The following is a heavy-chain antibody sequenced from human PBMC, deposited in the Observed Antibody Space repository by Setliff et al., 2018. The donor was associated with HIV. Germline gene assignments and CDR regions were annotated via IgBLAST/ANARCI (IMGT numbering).Heavy chain of an antibody. V-gene: IGHV1-18*01. CDR3: AREAIVSGPDYYYYYMDV. D-gene: IGHD3-9*01. J-gene: IGHJ6*03. Sequence: ASVKVSCKASGYTFTSYGISWVRQAPGQGPEWMGWISPYDLSERTSQRFRGRVTVTTDTSINAAYLDLSGLTSDDTAVYYCAREAIVSGPDYYYYYMDVWGKGTTVTVSS. CDR2: ISPYDLSE. CDR1: GYTFTSYG.